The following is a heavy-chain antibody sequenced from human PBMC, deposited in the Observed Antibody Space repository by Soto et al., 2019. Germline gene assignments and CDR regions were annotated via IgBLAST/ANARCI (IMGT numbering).Heavy chain of an antibody. V-gene: IGHV4-59*08. D-gene: IGHD1-1*01. CDR1: GGSISSYY. CDR2: IYYSGST. CDR3: ARLGRELAQRFYFDY. J-gene: IGHJ4*02. Sequence: SETLSLTCTVSGGSISSYYRSWIRQPPGKGLEWIGYIYYSGSTNYNPSLKSRVTISVDTSKNQFSLKLSSVTAADTAVYYCARLGRELAQRFYFDYWGQGTLVTVSS.